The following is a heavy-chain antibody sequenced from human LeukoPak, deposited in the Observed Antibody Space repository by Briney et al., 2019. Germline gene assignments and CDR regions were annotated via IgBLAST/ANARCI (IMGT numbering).Heavy chain of an antibody. J-gene: IGHJ6*03. D-gene: IGHD3-22*01. CDR2: MNPNSGNT. Sequence: ASVNVSCKACGYTFTSYDINWVRDATGQGHEWRGCMNPNSGNTGYAQNFQGRVTMTRNTSITTAYMELSSLRSEDTAVYYCARRYSDSGNYYYMDVWGKGTTVTISS. CDR3: ARRYSDSGNYYYMDV. CDR1: GYTFTSYD. V-gene: IGHV1-8*01.